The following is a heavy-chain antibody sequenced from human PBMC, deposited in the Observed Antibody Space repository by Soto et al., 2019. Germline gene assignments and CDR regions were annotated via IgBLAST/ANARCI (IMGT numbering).Heavy chain of an antibody. J-gene: IGHJ6*02. Sequence: GGSLRLSCAASGFTFSSYAMSWVRQAPGKGLEWVSAISGSGGSTYYADSVKGRFTISRDNSKNTLYLQMNSLRAEDTAVYYCAKELPHIVVVYYYYGMDVWGQGTTVTVSS. V-gene: IGHV3-23*01. CDR1: GFTFSSYA. CDR3: AKELPHIVVVYYYYGMDV. D-gene: IGHD2-21*01. CDR2: ISGSGGST.